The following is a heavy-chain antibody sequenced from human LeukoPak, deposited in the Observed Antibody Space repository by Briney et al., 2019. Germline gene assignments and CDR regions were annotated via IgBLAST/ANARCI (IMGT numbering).Heavy chain of an antibody. V-gene: IGHV4-38-2*02. J-gene: IGHJ4*02. CDR3: ARSATVTTGYFDY. Sequence: SETLSLTCTVSGHSISSGYYWGWIRQPPGKGLEWIGSIFYSGSTYYNPSLKSRVTISEDTSKNQFSLKLSSVTAADTAVYYCARSATVTTGYFDYWGQGTLVTVSS. D-gene: IGHD4-17*01. CDR1: GHSISSGYY. CDR2: IFYSGST.